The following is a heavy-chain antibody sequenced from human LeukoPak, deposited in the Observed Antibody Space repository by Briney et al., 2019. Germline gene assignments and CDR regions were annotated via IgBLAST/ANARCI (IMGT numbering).Heavy chain of an antibody. CDR3: ATSRYGSGSYYPFDY. D-gene: IGHD3-10*01. V-gene: IGHV1-2*02. CDR1: GYVFTGYY. Sequence: ASVKVSCKASGYVFTGYYIHWVRQAPGQGLEWMGWINPNSGGTNYAQKFQGRVTMTRDTSISTAYMELSRLRSDDTAVYNCATSRYGSGSYYPFDYWGQGTLVTVSS. J-gene: IGHJ4*02. CDR2: INPNSGGT.